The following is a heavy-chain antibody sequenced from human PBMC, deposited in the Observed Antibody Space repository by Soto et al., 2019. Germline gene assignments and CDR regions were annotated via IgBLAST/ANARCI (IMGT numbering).Heavy chain of an antibody. CDR1: GGTFSTYA. J-gene: IGHJ5*02. D-gene: IGHD1-7*01. Sequence: QVQLVQSGAEVKDPGSSVRVSCKASGGTFSTYAISWVRLAPGQGLEWMGGIIPVHNIPKYTQKLQGRVTLTAVESTSTAYMELTSLTPEDTAVYYCASGLEVPHLFDPWGQGTLVTVSS. V-gene: IGHV1-69*01. CDR2: IIPVHNIP. CDR3: ASGLEVPHLFDP.